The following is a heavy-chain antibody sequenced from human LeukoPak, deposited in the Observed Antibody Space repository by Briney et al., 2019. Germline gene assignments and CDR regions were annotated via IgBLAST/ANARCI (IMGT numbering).Heavy chain of an antibody. Sequence: GGSLRLSCAASGFTFSSYAMSWVRQAPGKGLEWVPAISGSGGSTYYADSVKGRFTISRDNSKNTLYLQMNSLRAEDTAVYYCAKESQQLPRLYYFDYWGQGTLVTVSS. CDR2: ISGSGGST. CDR3: AKESQQLPRLYYFDY. CDR1: GFTFSSYA. D-gene: IGHD6-13*01. J-gene: IGHJ4*02. V-gene: IGHV3-23*01.